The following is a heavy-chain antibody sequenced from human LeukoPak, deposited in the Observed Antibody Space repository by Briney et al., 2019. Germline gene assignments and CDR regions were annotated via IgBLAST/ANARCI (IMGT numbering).Heavy chain of an antibody. D-gene: IGHD3-10*01. CDR2: IYSGSST. J-gene: IGHJ6*03. V-gene: IGHV3-53*01. Sequence: GGSLRLSCAASGFTVGTNYMSWVRQAPGKGLEWVSLIYSGSSTYYANSVKGRFTISRDNSKNTVYLQMNSLRAEDTAVYYCARVPYGNYHYYYMDVWGKGTTVTVSS. CDR3: ARVPYGNYHYYYMDV. CDR1: GFTVGTNY.